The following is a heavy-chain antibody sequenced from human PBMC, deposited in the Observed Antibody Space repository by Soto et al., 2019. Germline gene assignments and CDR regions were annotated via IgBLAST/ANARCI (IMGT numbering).Heavy chain of an antibody. CDR2: IIPFFGTA. Sequence: QVQLVQSGAEVKKTGSSVKVSCKTSGGTFSTFGISWVRQAPGQGLEWMGGIIPFFGTAEYSQKFEDRITITADESTNPVYMDLRRLTSEDTAIYYCARTAPMDAGDKYYYDFWGQGALVTVSS. J-gene: IGHJ4*02. V-gene: IGHV1-69*01. CDR3: ARTAPMDAGDKYYYDF. CDR1: GGTFSTFG. D-gene: IGHD3-16*01.